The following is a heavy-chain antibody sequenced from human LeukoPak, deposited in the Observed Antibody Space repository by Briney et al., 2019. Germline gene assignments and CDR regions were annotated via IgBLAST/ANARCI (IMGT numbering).Heavy chain of an antibody. V-gene: IGHV1-69*05. D-gene: IGHD2-15*01. J-gene: IGHJ4*02. Sequence: ASVKVSCKASGGTFSSYAISWVRQAPGQGLEWMGRIIPIFGTANYAQKFQGRVTITTDESTSTAYMGLSSLRSEDTAVYYCARENTIYCSGGSCYSSSPADYWGQGTLVTVSS. CDR1: GGTFSSYA. CDR2: IIPIFGTA. CDR3: ARENTIYCSGGSCYSSSPADY.